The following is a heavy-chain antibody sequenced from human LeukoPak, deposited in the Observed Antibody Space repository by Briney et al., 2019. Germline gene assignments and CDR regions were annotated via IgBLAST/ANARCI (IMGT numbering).Heavy chain of an antibody. V-gene: IGHV4-38-2*02. CDR2: IYHSGST. J-gene: IGHJ5*02. D-gene: IGHD2-2*01. CDR1: GYSISSGYY. CDR3: ARDTDIVVVPSWFDP. Sequence: TSETLSLTCTVSGYSISSGYYWGWIRQPPGKGLEWIGSIYHSGSTYYNPSLKSRVTISVDTSKNQFSLKLSSVTAAYTAVYYCARDTDIVVVPSWFDPWGQGTLVTVSS.